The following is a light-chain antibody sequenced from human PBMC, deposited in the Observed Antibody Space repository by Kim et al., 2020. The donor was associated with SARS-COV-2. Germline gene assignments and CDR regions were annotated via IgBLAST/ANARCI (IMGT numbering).Light chain of an antibody. CDR1: KLGDKY. CDR2: QDS. CDR3: QAWDSSTAVV. J-gene: IGLJ2*01. Sequence: VYPGQTASITCSGEKLGDKYACWYQQKPGQSPVLVIYQDSKRPSGIPERVSGSNSGNTATLTISGTQAMDEADYYCQAWDSSTAVVFGGGTQLTVL. V-gene: IGLV3-1*01.